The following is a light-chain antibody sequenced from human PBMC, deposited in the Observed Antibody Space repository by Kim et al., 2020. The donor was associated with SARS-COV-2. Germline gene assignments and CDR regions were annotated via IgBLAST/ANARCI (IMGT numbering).Light chain of an antibody. Sequence: QSVLTQPPSASGTPGQRVTISCSGSSSNIGSNTVNWYQHLPGTAPKLLIYSNNQRPSGVPDRFSGSKSGTSASLAISGLQSEDEADYYCAAWDDSLNGVFGGGTQLTVL. CDR1: SSNIGSNT. CDR2: SNN. V-gene: IGLV1-44*01. J-gene: IGLJ3*02. CDR3: AAWDDSLNGV.